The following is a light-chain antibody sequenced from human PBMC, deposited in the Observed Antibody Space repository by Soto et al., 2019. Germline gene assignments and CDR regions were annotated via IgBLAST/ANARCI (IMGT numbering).Light chain of an antibody. CDR1: TSNIGADYH. V-gene: IGLV1-40*01. J-gene: IGLJ2*01. CDR2: EVS. CDR3: SSYTSSSTPVV. Sequence: QSVLTQPPSVSGAPGQRVTIFCTGSTSNIGADYHVHWYRQLPGTAPKLMIYEVSNRPSGVSNRFSGSKSGNTASLTISGLQAEDEADYYCSSYTSSSTPVVFGGGTKLTVL.